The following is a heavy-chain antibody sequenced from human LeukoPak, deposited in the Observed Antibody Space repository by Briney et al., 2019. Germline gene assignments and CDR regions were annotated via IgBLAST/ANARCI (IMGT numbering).Heavy chain of an antibody. V-gene: IGHV3-48*04. D-gene: IGHD4-17*01. CDR2: ITSDSRST. J-gene: IGHJ4*02. CDR1: GFTFSAFS. Sequence: GGSLRLSCAASGFTFSAFSMNWARQAPGKGLEWISYITSDSRSTYYADSVKGRFTISRDNAKNSLFLQMNSLRAEDTAVYYCARVIGSYGDSAYWGQGTLVTVSS. CDR3: ARVIGSYGDSAY.